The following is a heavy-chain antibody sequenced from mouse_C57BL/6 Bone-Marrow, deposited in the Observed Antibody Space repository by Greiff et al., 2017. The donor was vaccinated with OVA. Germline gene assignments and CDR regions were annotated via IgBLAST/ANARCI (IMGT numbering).Heavy chain of an antibody. D-gene: IGHD2-1*01. V-gene: IGHV1-18*01. J-gene: IGHJ4*01. CDR1: GYTFTDYN. Sequence: EVKLMESGPELVKPGASVKIPCKASGYTFTDYNMDWVKQSHGKSLEWIGDINPNNGGTIYNQKFKGKATLTVDKSSSTAYMELRSLTSEDTAVYYCARNYYGNYPYYAMDYWGQGTSVTVSS. CDR3: ARNYYGNYPYYAMDY. CDR2: INPNNGGT.